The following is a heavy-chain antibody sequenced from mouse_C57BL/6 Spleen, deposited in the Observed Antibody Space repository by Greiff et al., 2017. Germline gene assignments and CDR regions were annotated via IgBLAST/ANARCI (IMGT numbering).Heavy chain of an antibody. J-gene: IGHJ1*03. CDR3: ARWGYDYDAWYFDV. V-gene: IGHV1-82*01. CDR2: IYPGDGDT. D-gene: IGHD2-4*01. Sequence: VKLQQSGPELVKPGASVKISCKASGYAFSSSWMNWVKQRPGKGLEWIGRIYPGDGDTNYNGKFKGKATLTADKSSSTAYMQLSSLTSEDSAVYFCARWGYDYDAWYFDVWGTGTTVTVSS. CDR1: GYAFSSSW.